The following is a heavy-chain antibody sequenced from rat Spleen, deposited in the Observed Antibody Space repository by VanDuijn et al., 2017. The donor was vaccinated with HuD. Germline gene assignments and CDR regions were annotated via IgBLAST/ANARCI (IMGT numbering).Heavy chain of an antibody. J-gene: IGHJ2*01. CDR3: TRDYTYSGLDY. CDR1: GFSLTSYN. Sequence: QVQLKESGPGLVQPSQTLSLTCTVSGFSLTSYNVHWLRQSTGKGLEWLGLIWTGGNTGYNSALKSRLTFSRDTSKSQVFLKMNSLQTDDTGTYYCTRDYTYSGLDYWGQGVMVTVSS. CDR2: IWTGGNT. V-gene: IGHV2-30*01. D-gene: IGHD1-1*01.